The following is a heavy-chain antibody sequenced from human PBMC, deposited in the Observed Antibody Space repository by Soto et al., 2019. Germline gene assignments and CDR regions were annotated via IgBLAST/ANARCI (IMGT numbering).Heavy chain of an antibody. V-gene: IGHV3-23*01. CDR1: GFTFSSYA. CDR2: ISGSGGST. Sequence: EVQLLESGGGLVQPGGSLRLSCAASGFTFSSYAMSWVRQAPGKGLEWVSAISGSGGSTYYADSVKGRFPISRDNSKNTLYLQMNSLRAEDTAVYYCAKDPGRGGAFDIWGQGTMVTVSS. CDR3: AKDPGRGGAFDI. J-gene: IGHJ3*02. D-gene: IGHD3-10*01.